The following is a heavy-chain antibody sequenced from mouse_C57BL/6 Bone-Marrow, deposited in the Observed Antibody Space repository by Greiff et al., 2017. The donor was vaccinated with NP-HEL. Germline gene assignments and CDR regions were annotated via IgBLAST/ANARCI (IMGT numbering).Heavy chain of an antibody. D-gene: IGHD1-1*01. V-gene: IGHV1-50*01. CDR2: IDPSDSYT. CDR3: ARSRYGSSYGY. J-gene: IGHJ2*01. Sequence: QVQLQQPGAELVKPGASVKLSCKASGYTFTSYWMQWVKQRPGQGLEWIGEIDPSDSYTNYNQKFKGKATLTVDTSSSTAYMQLSSLTSEDSAVYYCARSRYGSSYGYWGQGTTLPVSS. CDR1: GYTFTSYW.